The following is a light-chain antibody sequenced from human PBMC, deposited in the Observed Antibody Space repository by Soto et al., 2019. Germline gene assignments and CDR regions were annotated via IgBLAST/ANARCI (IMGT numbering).Light chain of an antibody. CDR2: AAS. CDR3: QQANSFPFT. J-gene: IGKJ3*01. Sequence: DIQMTQSPSSVSASVGDRGTITCRASHDMSYLLAWYQQQPGKAPKLLIYAASTLQSGVPSRFSGSGSGTDFTLTISSLQPEDFATYYCQQANSFPFTFGPGTKVDIK. CDR1: HDMSYL. V-gene: IGKV1-12*01.